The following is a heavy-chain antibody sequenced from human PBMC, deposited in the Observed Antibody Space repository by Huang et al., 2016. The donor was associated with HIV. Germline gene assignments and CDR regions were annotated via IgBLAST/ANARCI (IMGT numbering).Heavy chain of an antibody. Sequence: QLQLQGSGPGLVKPSETLSLTCTVSGGSITSSSSYLGWIRQPPGKGLEWVGSIYYRGSTDYNPSLKSRVTVAVDTSKNRFSLKLGSVTAADTAVYYCARHFSYYDSSGYTPWDAFDIWGQGTMVTVSS. J-gene: IGHJ3*02. V-gene: IGHV4-39*01. CDR2: IYYRGST. CDR1: GGSITSSSSY. CDR3: ARHFSYYDSSGYTPWDAFDI. D-gene: IGHD3-22*01.